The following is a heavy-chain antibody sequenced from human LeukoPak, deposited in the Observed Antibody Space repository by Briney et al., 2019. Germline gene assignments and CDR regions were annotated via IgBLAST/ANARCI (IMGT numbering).Heavy chain of an antibody. Sequence: GRSLRLSCAASGFTFSSYAMHWVRQAPGKGLEWVAVMSYDGSNKYYADSVEGRFTISRDNSKNTLYLQMNNLRTEDTAVYYCTKGVLGGTQSVSAGLDSWGQGTLVTVSS. V-gene: IGHV3-30*04. J-gene: IGHJ4*02. CDR1: GFTFSSYA. CDR2: MSYDGSNK. D-gene: IGHD3-16*01. CDR3: TKGVLGGTQSVSAGLDS.